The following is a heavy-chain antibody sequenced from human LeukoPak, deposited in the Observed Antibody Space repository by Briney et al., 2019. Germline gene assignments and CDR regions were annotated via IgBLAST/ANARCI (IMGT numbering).Heavy chain of an antibody. Sequence: SETLSLTCTVSGGSISSYYWSWIRQPPGKGLEWIGYIYYSGSTNYNPSLKSRVTISVDTSKNQFSLKLSSVTAADTAVYYCARSPGYSGYDRYYYYGMDVWGQGTTVTVSS. CDR3: ARSPGYSGYDRYYYYGMDV. D-gene: IGHD5-12*01. CDR2: IYYSGST. CDR1: GGSISSYY. J-gene: IGHJ6*02. V-gene: IGHV4-59*01.